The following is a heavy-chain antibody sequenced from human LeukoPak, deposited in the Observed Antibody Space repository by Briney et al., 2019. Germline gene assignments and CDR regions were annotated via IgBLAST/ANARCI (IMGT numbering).Heavy chain of an antibody. J-gene: IGHJ4*02. CDR3: ASGYSSGWYNFDF. D-gene: IGHD6-19*01. Sequence: ASVRVSCKASGYTFTGYYMHWVRQAPGQGLEWMGWINPNSGGTNSAQTFQGRVTITRDSPISTAYMELSRLRSDDTAVYYFASGYSSGWYNFDFWGQGPLVTVSS. V-gene: IGHV1-2*02. CDR1: GYTFTGYY. CDR2: INPNSGGT.